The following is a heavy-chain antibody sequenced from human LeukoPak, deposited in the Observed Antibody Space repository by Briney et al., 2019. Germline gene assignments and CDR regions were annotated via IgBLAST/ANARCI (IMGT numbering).Heavy chain of an antibody. CDR1: GFTFSSYA. V-gene: IGHV3-23*01. D-gene: IGHD2-8*01. CDR3: ARDGENIVLMVYARDYYYYYMDV. J-gene: IGHJ6*03. Sequence: GGSLRLSCAASGFTFSSYAMSWVRQAPGKGLEWVSSISGSGGSTYYADSVKGRFTISRDNSKNTLYLQMNSLRAEDTALYYCARDGENIVLMVYARDYYYYYMDVWGKGTTVTVSS. CDR2: ISGSGGST.